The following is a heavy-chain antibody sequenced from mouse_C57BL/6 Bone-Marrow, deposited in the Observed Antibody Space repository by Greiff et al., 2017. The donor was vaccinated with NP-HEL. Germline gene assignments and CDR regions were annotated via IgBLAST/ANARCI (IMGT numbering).Heavy chain of an antibody. CDR2: ISNGGGST. J-gene: IGHJ1*03. CDR1: GFTFSDYY. CDR3: ARGYYGSSHWYFDV. Sequence: EVKLMESGGGLVQPGGSLKLSCAASGFTFSDYYMYWVRQTPEKRLEWVAYISNGGGSTYYPDTVKGRFTISRDNAKNTLYLQMSRLKSEDTAMYYCARGYYGSSHWYFDVWGTGTTVTVSS. D-gene: IGHD1-1*01. V-gene: IGHV5-12*01.